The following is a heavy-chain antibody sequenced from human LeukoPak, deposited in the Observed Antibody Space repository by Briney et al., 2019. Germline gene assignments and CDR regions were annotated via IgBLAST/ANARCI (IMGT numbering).Heavy chain of an antibody. J-gene: IGHJ4*02. CDR3: ARDRSGSYYGIFDY. CDR2: IYHSGTT. CDR1: GASISGTDW. Sequence: SETLSLTCAVSGASISGTDWWIWVRQPPGKGLEWIGEIYHSGTTNYNPSLKSRVTISLDKSQNQFSLKLSSVTAADTAVYYCARDRSGSYYGIFDYWGQGTLVTVSS. D-gene: IGHD1-26*01. V-gene: IGHV4-4*02.